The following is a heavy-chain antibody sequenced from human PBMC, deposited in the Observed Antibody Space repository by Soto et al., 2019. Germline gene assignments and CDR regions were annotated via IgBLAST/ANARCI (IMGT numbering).Heavy chain of an antibody. CDR2: ISGSGGST. CDR3: AKDASANLYDYIWGSYRQYNWFDP. CDR1: GFTFSSYA. J-gene: IGHJ5*02. V-gene: IGHV3-23*01. D-gene: IGHD3-16*02. Sequence: GGSLRLSCAASGFTFSSYAMSWVRQAPGKGLEWVSAISGSGGSTYYADSVKGRFTISRDNSKNTLYLQMNSLRAEDTAVYYCAKDASANLYDYIWGSYRQYNWFDPWGQGTLVTVSS.